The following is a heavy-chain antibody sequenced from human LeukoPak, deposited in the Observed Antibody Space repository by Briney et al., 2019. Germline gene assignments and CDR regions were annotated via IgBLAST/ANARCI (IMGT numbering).Heavy chain of an antibody. J-gene: IGHJ4*02. D-gene: IGHD1-26*01. V-gene: IGHV4-38-2*01. CDR3: ARNSSGNYFDY. Sequence: SETLSLTCAVSGDSISNTYYWGWIRQPPGKELEWIGSIYNSGSTHYNPSLKSRVTISVDTSKNQFSLKLSSVTAADTAVYYCARNSSGNYFDYWGQGTLVTVSS. CDR2: IYNSGST. CDR1: GDSISNTYY.